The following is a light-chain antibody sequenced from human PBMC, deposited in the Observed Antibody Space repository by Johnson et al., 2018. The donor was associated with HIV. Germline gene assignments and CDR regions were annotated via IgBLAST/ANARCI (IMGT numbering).Light chain of an antibody. CDR2: DNN. CDR1: SSNIGNNY. CDR3: GTWDTSLSAGV. J-gene: IGLJ1*01. Sequence: QSVLTQPPSVSVAPGQTVTISCSGSSSNIGNNYVSWYQQLPGTAPKLLIYDNNKRPSGITDRFSGSKSGTSATLGITGLQTGDEADYYCGTWDTSLSAGVFGPGTKVSVL. V-gene: IGLV1-51*01.